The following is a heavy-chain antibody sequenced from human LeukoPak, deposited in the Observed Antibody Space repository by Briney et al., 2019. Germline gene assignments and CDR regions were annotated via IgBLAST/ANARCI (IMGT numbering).Heavy chain of an antibody. Sequence: GGSLRLSCAASGFTFSSYSMNWVRQAPGKGLEWVGRIKSKTDGGTTDYAAPVKGRFTISRDDSKNTLYLQMNSLKTEDTAVYYCTTWSRSSSSNFDYWGQGTLVTVSS. V-gene: IGHV3-15*01. D-gene: IGHD6-13*01. CDR3: TTWSRSSSSNFDY. CDR1: GFTFSSYS. CDR2: IKSKTDGGTT. J-gene: IGHJ4*02.